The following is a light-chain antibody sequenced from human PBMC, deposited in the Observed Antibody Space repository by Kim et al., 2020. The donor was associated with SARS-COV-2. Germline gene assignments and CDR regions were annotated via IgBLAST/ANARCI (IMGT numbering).Light chain of an antibody. CDR2: EDR. CDR3: YSTDFSGNHRV. V-gene: IGLV3-10*01. J-gene: IGLJ3*02. CDR1: ALPKKY. Sequence: SYELTQPPSVSVFPGQTARITCSGEALPKKYAYWYQQKSGQAPVLVIYEDRKRPSGIPERLSASSSGTMATLGISGAQVEDEGDYYCYSTDFSGNHRVCGVGTQRTVL.